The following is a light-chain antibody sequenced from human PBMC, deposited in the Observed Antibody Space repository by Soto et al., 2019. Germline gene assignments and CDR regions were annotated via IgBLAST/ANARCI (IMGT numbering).Light chain of an antibody. J-gene: IGKJ1*01. Sequence: EIVLTHSPGTLTLSPGEGATLSSRASQSVSTNFFAWYQQKPGQAPRLLIYGASTRATGIPDRFSGSGSGTDFTLTISRLEPEDFAVYYCQQYGRTSWTFGQGTKVDIK. CDR3: QQYGRTSWT. V-gene: IGKV3-20*01. CDR2: GAS. CDR1: QSVSTNF.